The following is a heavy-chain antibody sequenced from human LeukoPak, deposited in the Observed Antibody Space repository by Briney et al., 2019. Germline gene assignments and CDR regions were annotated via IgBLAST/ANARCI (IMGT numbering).Heavy chain of an antibody. J-gene: IGHJ6*02. CDR2: INGVGTDR. V-gene: IGHV3-74*01. CDR3: AREGSYYYYYGMDV. Sequence: GGSLRLSCAASGFTFSRHYMHWVRQAPGKGLVWVSRINGVGTDRIYADSVKGRFTISRDNAKNSLYLQMNSLRAEDTAVYYCAREGSYYYYYGMDVWGQGTTVTVSS. CDR1: GFTFSRHY.